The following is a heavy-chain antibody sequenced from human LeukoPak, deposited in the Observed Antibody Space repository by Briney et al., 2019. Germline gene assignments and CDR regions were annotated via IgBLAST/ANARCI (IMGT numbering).Heavy chain of an antibody. CDR2: ISTGSSYI. V-gene: IGHV3-21*01. CDR1: GFTFSTYT. D-gene: IGHD2-2*01. J-gene: IGHJ6*02. Sequence: GGSLRLSCAASGFTFSTYTMNWVRQAPGKGLEWVSSISTGSSYIYYADSVKGRFTISRDNAKNSLYLQMNSLRAEDTAVYYCARDSHIVVVPAAIGPMDVWGQGTTVTVSS. CDR3: ARDSHIVVVPAAIGPMDV.